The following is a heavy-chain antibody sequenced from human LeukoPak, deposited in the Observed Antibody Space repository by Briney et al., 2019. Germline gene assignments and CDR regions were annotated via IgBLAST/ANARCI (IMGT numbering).Heavy chain of an antibody. CDR1: RGSIRTYY. D-gene: IGHD1-26*01. J-gene: IGHJ5*02. CDR3: AREGGSYYHWFDP. V-gene: IGHV4-59*01. CDR2: IYDSGTT. Sequence: SETLSLTCTVSRGSIRTYYWSWIRQSPGKGLEWIGYIYDSGTTKYNPSLKSRVTISVDTSKNQFSLKLTSVSAADTAVYYCAREGGSYYHWFDPWGQGTLVTVSS.